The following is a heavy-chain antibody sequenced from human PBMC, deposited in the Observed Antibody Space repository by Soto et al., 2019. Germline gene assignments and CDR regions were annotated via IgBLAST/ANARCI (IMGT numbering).Heavy chain of an antibody. CDR1: GFSFSSYW. J-gene: IGHJ4*02. V-gene: IGHV3-74*01. CDR3: AKREGNTYGLFH. CDR2: IKTDGSST. D-gene: IGHD5-18*01. Sequence: EVQLVESGGGLVQPGGSLRLSCAASGFSFSSYWMHWVRQAPVKGLVWVSRIKTDGSSTDYADSVKGRFTISRDNAKNTLYLQMNSLRAEDTAVYYCAKREGNTYGLFHWGQGTLVTVSS.